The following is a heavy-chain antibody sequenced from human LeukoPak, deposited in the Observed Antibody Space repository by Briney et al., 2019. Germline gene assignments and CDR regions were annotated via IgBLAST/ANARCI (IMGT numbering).Heavy chain of an antibody. CDR2: IRYDGSKK. CDR1: GFTFSNYG. CDR3: AKSHDGDPKEGAFDI. J-gene: IGHJ3*02. D-gene: IGHD4-17*01. V-gene: IGHV3-30*02. Sequence: PGGSLRLSCAASGFTFSNYGMLWVRQAPGKGLEWVAFIRYDGSKKYNAESVKGRFTISRDNSKNTVYLQMNSLRVEDTAVYYCAKSHDGDPKEGAFDIWGQGTVVTVSS.